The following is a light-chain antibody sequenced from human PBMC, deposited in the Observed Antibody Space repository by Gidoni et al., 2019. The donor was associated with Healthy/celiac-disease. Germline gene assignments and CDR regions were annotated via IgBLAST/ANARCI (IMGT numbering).Light chain of an antibody. Sequence: EIVMTQSPATLSVSPGERATLSCRASQRVNSTLAWYQQKPGQAPRLLIDGASTRATGIPARFSGIGYGKEFTLTISSRQSEDFAVYYCKKYNNWPETFGKGTKVEIK. CDR2: GAS. J-gene: IGKJ1*01. CDR1: QRVNST. V-gene: IGKV3-15*01. CDR3: KKYNNWPET.